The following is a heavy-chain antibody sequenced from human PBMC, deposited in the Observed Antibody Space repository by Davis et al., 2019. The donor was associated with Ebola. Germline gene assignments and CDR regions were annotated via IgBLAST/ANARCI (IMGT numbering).Heavy chain of an antibody. V-gene: IGHV1-2*02. CDR3: ARGTLTTEINWFDP. CDR1: GYTFTGYY. D-gene: IGHD4-11*01. J-gene: IGHJ5*02. Sequence: ASVKVSCKASGYTFTGYYMHWVRQAPGQGLEWMGWINLNSGGTNYAQKFQGRVTITADESTSTAYMELSSLRSEDTAVYYCARGTLTTEINWFDPWGQGTLVTVSS. CDR2: INLNSGGT.